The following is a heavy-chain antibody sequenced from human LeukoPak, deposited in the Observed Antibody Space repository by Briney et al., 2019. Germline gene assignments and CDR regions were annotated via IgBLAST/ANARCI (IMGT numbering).Heavy chain of an antibody. J-gene: IGHJ6*02. CDR3: ARDHPCSGGSCYFVYYYYYYGMDV. CDR1: GLTFSSYG. D-gene: IGHD2-15*01. V-gene: IGHV3-30*03. Sequence: GGSLRLSCEVSGLTFSSYGMHWVRQAPGKGLEWVAVISYDGSNKYYADSVKGRFTISRDNSKNTLYLQMNSLRAEDTAVYYCARDHPCSGGSCYFVYYYYYYGMDVWGQGTTVTVSS. CDR2: ISYDGSNK.